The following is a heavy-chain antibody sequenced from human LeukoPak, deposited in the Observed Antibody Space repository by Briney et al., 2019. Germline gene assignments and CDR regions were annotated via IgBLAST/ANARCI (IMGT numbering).Heavy chain of an antibody. D-gene: IGHD4-11*01. CDR1: GGSINDFGYY. V-gene: IGHV4-39*01. CDR3: VRGDPYSIFNWFNP. CDR2: IYFNMST. Sequence: PSETLSLTCTVSGGSINDFGYYWAWIRQPPGKGLEWIGSIYFNMSTDYRPSLKSRLTMSLDTSKRQFSLKLSSVTAADTAVYYCVRGDPYSIFNWFNPWGQGTLVIVSS. J-gene: IGHJ5*02.